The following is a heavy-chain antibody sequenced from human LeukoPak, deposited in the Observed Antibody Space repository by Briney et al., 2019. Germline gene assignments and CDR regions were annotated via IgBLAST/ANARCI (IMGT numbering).Heavy chain of an antibody. CDR1: GGSISSSSYY. V-gene: IGHV4-39*07. J-gene: IGHJ5*02. D-gene: IGHD2-2*01. CDR2: IYYSGSI. CDR3: ARDLASSTFYWFDP. Sequence: PSETLSLTCTVSGGSISSSSYYWGWLRQPPGKGLEWIGSIYYSGSIYYNPSLKSRVTISVDTSKNQFSLKLSSVTAADTAVYYCARDLASSTFYWFDPWGQGTLVTVSS.